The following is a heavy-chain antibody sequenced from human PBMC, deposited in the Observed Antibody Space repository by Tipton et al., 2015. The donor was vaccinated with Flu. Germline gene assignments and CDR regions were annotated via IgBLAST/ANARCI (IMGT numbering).Heavy chain of an antibody. V-gene: IGHV3-48*03. D-gene: IGHD3-16*01. CDR1: GFTFSSYE. CDR3: AREGFLKGGYYYYGMDV. J-gene: IGHJ6*02. Sequence: SLRLSCAASGFTFSSYEMNWVRQAPGKGLEWVSYISSSGSTIYYADSVKGRFTISRDNAKNSLYLQMNSLRAEDTAVYYCAREGFLKGGYYYYGMDVWGQGTTVTVSS. CDR2: ISSSGSTI.